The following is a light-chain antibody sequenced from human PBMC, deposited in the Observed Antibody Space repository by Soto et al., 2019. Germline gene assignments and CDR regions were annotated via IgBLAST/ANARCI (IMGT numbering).Light chain of an antibody. V-gene: IGLV1-40*01. Sequence: SVLTRARSVCRARGQRVTITCTGSSSNIGAGYDVHWYQQLPGTAPKLLIYGNSNRPSGVPDRFSGSKSGTSASLAITGLQAEDEADYYCQSYDSSLSGRGVFGTGTKVTVL. CDR2: GNS. CDR3: QSYDSSLSGRGV. J-gene: IGLJ1*01. CDR1: SSNIGAGYD.